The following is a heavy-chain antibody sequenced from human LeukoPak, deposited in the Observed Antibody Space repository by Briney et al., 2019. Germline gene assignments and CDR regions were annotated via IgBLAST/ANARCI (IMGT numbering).Heavy chain of an antibody. CDR2: IFYSGST. J-gene: IGHJ3*02. Sequence: SQTLSLTCTVSGGSVSSGKYYWSWIRHPPGKGLEWIAYIFYSGSTYNNPSLRGRITISVETSKNQFSLKLSSVTAADTAIYSCARYYDTRLGAFDIWGQGTMVTVSS. CDR3: ARYYDTRLGAFDI. V-gene: IGHV4-30-4*01. D-gene: IGHD3-22*01. CDR1: GGSVSSGKYY.